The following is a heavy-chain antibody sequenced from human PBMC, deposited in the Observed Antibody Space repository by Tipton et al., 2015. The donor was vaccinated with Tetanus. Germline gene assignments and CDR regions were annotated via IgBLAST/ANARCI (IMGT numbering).Heavy chain of an antibody. D-gene: IGHD6-19*01. Sequence: GSLRLSCAASGFIFSSYPMHWVRQAPGKGLEWVGRIRNKANSYTTDYAASVKGRFTISRDDSKNSLYLQMNSLKTDDTAVYYCAAVAGYFDYWGQGTLVTVSS. V-gene: IGHV3-72*01. CDR1: GFIFSSYP. CDR2: IRNKANSYTT. CDR3: AAVAGYFDY. J-gene: IGHJ4*02.